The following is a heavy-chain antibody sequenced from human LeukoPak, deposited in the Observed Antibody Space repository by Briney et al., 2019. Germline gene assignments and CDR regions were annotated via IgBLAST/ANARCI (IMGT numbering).Heavy chain of an antibody. Sequence: ASVKVSCKASGGTFSSYAISWVRQAPGQGLEWMGGIIPIFGAANYAQKFQGRVTITTDESTSTAYMELSSLRSEDTAVYYCARGGILRYYQSDYYYYMDVWGKGTTVTVSS. V-gene: IGHV1-69*05. CDR3: ARGGILRYYQSDYYYYMDV. D-gene: IGHD3-9*01. J-gene: IGHJ6*03. CDR2: IIPIFGAA. CDR1: GGTFSSYA.